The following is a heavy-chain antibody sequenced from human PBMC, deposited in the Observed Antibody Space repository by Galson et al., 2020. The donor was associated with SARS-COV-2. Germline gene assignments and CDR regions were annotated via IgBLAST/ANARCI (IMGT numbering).Heavy chain of an antibody. J-gene: IGHJ4*02. D-gene: IGHD6-19*01. Sequence: GGSLRLSCAASGFTVSSNYMSWVRQAPGKGLEWVSVIYSGGSTYYADSVKGRFTISRDNSKNTLYLQMNSLRAEDTAVYYCARDSIPGIAVPKDYFDYWGQGTLVTVSS. V-gene: IGHV3-66*02. CDR1: GFTVSSNY. CDR3: ARDSIPGIAVPKDYFDY. CDR2: IYSGGST.